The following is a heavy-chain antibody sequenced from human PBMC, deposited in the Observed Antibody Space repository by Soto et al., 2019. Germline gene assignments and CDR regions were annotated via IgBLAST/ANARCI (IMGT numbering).Heavy chain of an antibody. V-gene: IGHV4-39*01. Sequence: SETLSLTCTVSGGSISSSSYYWGWIRQPPGKGLEWIGSIYYSGSTYYNPSLKSRVTISVDTSKNQFSLKLSSVTAADTAVYYRASGGVLRYFDWLLGLWGQGTLVTVSS. CDR1: GGSISSSSYY. D-gene: IGHD3-9*01. CDR2: IYYSGST. J-gene: IGHJ4*02. CDR3: ASGGVLRYFDWLLGL.